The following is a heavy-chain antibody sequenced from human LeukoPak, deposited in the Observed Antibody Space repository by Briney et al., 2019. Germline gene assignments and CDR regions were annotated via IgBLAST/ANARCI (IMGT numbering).Heavy chain of an antibody. V-gene: IGHV3-48*03. Sequence: GGSLRLSCAASGFTFSSYEMNWVRRAPGKGLEWVSYISSSGSTIYYTDSVKGRFTISRDNAKNSLYLQMNSLRAEDTAVYYCARDFNYYYGMDVWGQGTTVTVSS. CDR3: ARDFNYYYGMDV. CDR2: ISSSGSTI. CDR1: GFTFSSYE. J-gene: IGHJ6*02.